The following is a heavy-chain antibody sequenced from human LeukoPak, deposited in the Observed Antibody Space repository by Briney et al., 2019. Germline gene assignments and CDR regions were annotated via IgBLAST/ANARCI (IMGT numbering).Heavy chain of an antibody. V-gene: IGHV3-23*01. CDR2: ISGRGGTT. Sequence: GGSLRLSCAASGFTFSSYAMSWVRQAPGKGLEWVSVISGRGGTTHYADSVKGRFAISRDNSKNTLYLQMNSLRAEDTAVYYCAKGNWGERLDWYFDLWGRGTLVTVSS. D-gene: IGHD1-26*01. CDR1: GFTFSSYA. J-gene: IGHJ2*01. CDR3: AKGNWGERLDWYFDL.